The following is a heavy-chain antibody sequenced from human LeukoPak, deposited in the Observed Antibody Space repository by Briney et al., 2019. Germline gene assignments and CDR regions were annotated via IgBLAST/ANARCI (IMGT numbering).Heavy chain of an antibody. CDR1: GFTFSRYW. CDR2: INSDGSST. D-gene: IGHD3-22*01. J-gene: IGHJ4*02. CDR3: AREAYDSSGYYDGGGFDY. Sequence: GGSLRLSCAASGFTFSRYWMHWVRQAPGKGLVWVSRINSDGSSTSYADSVKGRFTISRDNAKNTLYLQMNRLRAEDTAVYYCAREAYDSSGYYDGGGFDYWGQGTLVTVSS. V-gene: IGHV3-74*01.